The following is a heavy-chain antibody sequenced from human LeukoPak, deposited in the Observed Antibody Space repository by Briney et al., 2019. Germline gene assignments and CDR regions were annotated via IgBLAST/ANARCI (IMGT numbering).Heavy chain of an antibody. CDR2: ISSSGSTI. CDR3: ARSSLYYGMDV. CDR1: GFTFSSYE. V-gene: IGHV3-48*03. Sequence: GGSLRLSCAASGFTFSSYEMNWVRQAPGKGLEWVSYISSSGSTIYYADSVKGRFTISRDNVKNSLYLQMNSLRAEDTAVYYCARSSLYYGMDVWGQGTTVTVSS. J-gene: IGHJ6*02.